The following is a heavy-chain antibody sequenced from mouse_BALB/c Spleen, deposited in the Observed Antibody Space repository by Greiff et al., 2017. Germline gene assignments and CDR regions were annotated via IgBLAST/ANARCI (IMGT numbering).Heavy chain of an antibody. J-gene: IGHJ2*01. CDR3: KGGGYFDY. CDR2: IDPENGDT. CDR1: GFNIKDYY. V-gene: IGHV14-4*02. Sequence: VQLQQSGAELVRSGASVKLSCTASGFNIKDYYMHWVKQRPEQGLEWIGWIDPENGDTEYAPKFQGKATMTADTSSNTAYLQLSSLTSEDTAVYYCKGGGYFDYWGQGTTLTVSS.